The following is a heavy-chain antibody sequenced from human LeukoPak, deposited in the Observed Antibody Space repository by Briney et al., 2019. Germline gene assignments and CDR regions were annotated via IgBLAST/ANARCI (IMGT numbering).Heavy chain of an antibody. J-gene: IGHJ3*01. V-gene: IGHV3-7*01. Sequence: GGSLRLSCAASGFTFTSYWMTWVRQAPGKGLEWMANIKQDGSEKYYVDSVKGRFSISRDNTKNSLYLQMNSLRTEDTAVYYCARSIAVSDWGQGTMVTVSS. CDR3: ARSIAVSD. D-gene: IGHD2-21*01. CDR1: GFTFTSYW. CDR2: IKQDGSEK.